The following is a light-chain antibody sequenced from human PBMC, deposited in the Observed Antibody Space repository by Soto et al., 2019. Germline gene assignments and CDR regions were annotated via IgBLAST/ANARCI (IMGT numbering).Light chain of an antibody. CDR3: QQYNSWPLT. Sequence: AIRMTKSPSSLSASTGDRVTIACRASQGISSYLAWYQQKPGKAPKLLIYAASTLQSGVPSRFSGSGSGTEFTLTITSLQSEDFAVYYCQQYNSWPLTFGGGTKVAIK. CDR2: AAS. V-gene: IGKV1-8*01. CDR1: QGISSY. J-gene: IGKJ4*01.